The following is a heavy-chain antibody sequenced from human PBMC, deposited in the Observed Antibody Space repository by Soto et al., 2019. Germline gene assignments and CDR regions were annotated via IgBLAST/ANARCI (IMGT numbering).Heavy chain of an antibody. CDR2: ISYDGSNK. CDR1: GFTFSSYG. Sequence: QVQLVESGGGVVQPGRSLRLSCAASGFTFSSYGMHWVRQAPGKGLEWVAIISYDGSNKYYGDSVKGRFTISRDNSKNTLYLQMNSLRAEDTAVYYCAKEKGRSLAGGMDVWGQGTTVTVSS. J-gene: IGHJ6*02. CDR3: AKEKGRSLAGGMDV. V-gene: IGHV3-30*18. D-gene: IGHD6-19*01.